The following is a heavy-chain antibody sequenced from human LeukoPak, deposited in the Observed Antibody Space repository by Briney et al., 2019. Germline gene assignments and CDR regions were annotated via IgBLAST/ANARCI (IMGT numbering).Heavy chain of an antibody. CDR2: IYPGDSDT. D-gene: IGHD3-22*01. CDR3: ARPNYYDSSGYPYYFDY. J-gene: IGHJ4*02. Sequence: GESLKISCKASGYSFTSYWIAWVRQMPGKGLEWMGIIYPGDSDTRYSPSFQGQVTISADKSISTAYLQWSSLKASDTAMYYCARPNYYDSSGYPYYFDYWGQGTLVTVSS. CDR1: GYSFTSYW. V-gene: IGHV5-51*01.